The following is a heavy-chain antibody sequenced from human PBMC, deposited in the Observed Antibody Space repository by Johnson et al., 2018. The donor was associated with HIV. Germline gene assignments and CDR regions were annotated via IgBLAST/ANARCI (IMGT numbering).Heavy chain of an antibody. CDR3: AKCIWGSSLIDVFDI. CDR1: GLTFSNYG. CDR2: MSYDGSNK. V-gene: IGHV3-33*06. D-gene: IGHD3-16*01. J-gene: IGHJ3*02. Sequence: VHLVESGGGVVQPGRSLRLSCAVSGLTFSNYGMHWVRQAPGKGLEWVAVMSYDGSNKYYTDSVRGRFTISRDNSKNTLYLQMNSLRVEDTAVYYCAKCIWGSSLIDVFDIWGQGTTVIVSS.